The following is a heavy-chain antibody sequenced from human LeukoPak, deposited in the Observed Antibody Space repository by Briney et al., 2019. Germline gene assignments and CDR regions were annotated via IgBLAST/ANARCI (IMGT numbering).Heavy chain of an antibody. V-gene: IGHV1-69*04. J-gene: IGHJ4*02. CDR2: IIPILGIA. Sequence: SVKVSCKASGGTFSSYAISWVRQAPGQGLEWMGRIIPILGIANYAQKFQGRVTITADKSTSTAYMELSSLRSEDTAVYYCARDISNKEGGLDLDYWGQGTLVTVSS. CDR3: ARDISNKEGGLDLDY. CDR1: GGTFSSYA. D-gene: IGHD2-15*01.